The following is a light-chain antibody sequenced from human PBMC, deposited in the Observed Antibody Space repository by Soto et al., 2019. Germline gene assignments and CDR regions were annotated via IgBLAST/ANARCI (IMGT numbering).Light chain of an antibody. Sequence: ELTQPPSVSVAPGQTAMITCGGDTIGSKSVHWYQQKPGQAPVLVVYADADRPSGIPERFSGSNSGNMATLTISRVEVGDEAGYYCQVWDSSSDVVFGGGTQLTVL. J-gene: IGLJ2*01. V-gene: IGLV3-21*02. CDR3: QVWDSSSDVV. CDR1: TIGSKS. CDR2: ADA.